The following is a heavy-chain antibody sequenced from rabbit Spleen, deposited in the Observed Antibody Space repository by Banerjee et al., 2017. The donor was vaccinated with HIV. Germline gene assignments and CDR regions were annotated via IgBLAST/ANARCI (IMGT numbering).Heavy chain of an antibody. Sequence: QEQLVESGGGLVQPGGSLKLSCKASGFDFSTYSMSWVRQAPGKGLEWIGYIDPVFGITYYANWAKGRFTISKTSSTTVTLQMTSLTAADTATYFCARDTSSSFSSYGMDLWGPGTLVTVS. CDR3: ARDTSSSFSSYGMDL. D-gene: IGHD1-1*01. J-gene: IGHJ6*01. V-gene: IGHV1S45*01. CDR2: IDPVFGIT. CDR1: GFDFSTYS.